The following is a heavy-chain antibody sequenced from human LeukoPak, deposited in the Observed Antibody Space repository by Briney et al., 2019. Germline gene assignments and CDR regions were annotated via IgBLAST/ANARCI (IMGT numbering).Heavy chain of an antibody. CDR1: GFTFSNYA. CDR2: ILGSGGRT. CDR3: AKWGDYDVLTAYYVPDY. D-gene: IGHD3-9*01. V-gene: IGHV3-23*01. J-gene: IGHJ4*02. Sequence: GGSLRLSCAASGFTFSNYAMSWVRQAPGKGMEWVSAILGSGGRTYYADSVKGRFTVSRHNSNSTLYLQMNSLRAEHTALYYCAKWGDYDVLTAYYVPDYWGQGTLVTVSS.